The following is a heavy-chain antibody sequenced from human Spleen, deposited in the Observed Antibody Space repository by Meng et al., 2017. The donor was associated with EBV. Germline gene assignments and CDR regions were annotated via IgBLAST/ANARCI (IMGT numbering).Heavy chain of an antibody. Sequence: QGHQQQWGSGLVRPSETLSLTCTVLTDSFNDFTWSWVRQSPGRGLEWIGEVTHNGSTIYHPSLKSRVAISVDTSKKQFSLTLHSLTAADTGIYFCASSPGEMATVLDFWDRGTLVTVSS. CDR1: TDSFNDFT. V-gene: IGHV4-34*01. CDR2: VTHNGST. J-gene: IGHJ4*02. CDR3: ASSPGEMATVLDF. D-gene: IGHD5-24*01.